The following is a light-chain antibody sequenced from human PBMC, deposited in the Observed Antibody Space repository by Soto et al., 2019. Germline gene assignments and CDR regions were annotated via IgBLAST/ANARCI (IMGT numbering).Light chain of an antibody. CDR1: SSDIDIQNY. J-gene: IGLJ2*01. Sequence: QSALTQPASVSGSPGQSITISCTGTSSDIDIQNYVSWFQQHPGKVPKLIIYNVSIRPSGISDRFSGSKSGNTASLTSSRLQAEDEADYYCSAYVRGNFVVFGGGTKLTVL. CDR2: NVS. CDR3: SAYVRGNFVV. V-gene: IGLV2-14*01.